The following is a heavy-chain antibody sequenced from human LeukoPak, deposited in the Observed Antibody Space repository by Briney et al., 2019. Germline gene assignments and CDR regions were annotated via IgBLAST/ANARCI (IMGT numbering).Heavy chain of an antibody. V-gene: IGHV3-30-3*01. J-gene: IGHJ4*02. Sequence: PGRSLRLSCVVSGFTFSSYAMHWVRQAPGKGLEWVAVISYDGNNKYYADSVKCRFTISRDNSKNTLYLQMNSLRAEDTAVYYCARDQGYYFDYWGQGTLATVSS. CDR1: GFTFSSYA. CDR2: ISYDGNNK. CDR3: ARDQGYYFDY.